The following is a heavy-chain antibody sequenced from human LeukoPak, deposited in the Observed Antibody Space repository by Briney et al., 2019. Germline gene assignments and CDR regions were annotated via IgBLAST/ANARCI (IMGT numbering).Heavy chain of an antibody. D-gene: IGHD1-26*01. CDR3: ARVIWELLRAFDI. J-gene: IGHJ3*02. CDR1: GGSFSGYY. V-gene: IGHV4-34*01. CDR2: INHSGST. Sequence: PSETLSLTCAVYGGSFSGYYWSWIRQPPGKGLEWIGEINHSGSTNYNPSLKGRVTISVDTSKNQFSLKLSSVTAADTAVYYCARVIWELLRAFDIWGQGTMVTVSS.